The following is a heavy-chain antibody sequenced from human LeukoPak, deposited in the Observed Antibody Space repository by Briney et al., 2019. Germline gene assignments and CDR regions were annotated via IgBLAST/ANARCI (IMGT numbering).Heavy chain of an antibody. V-gene: IGHV3-53*01. J-gene: IGHJ4*02. CDR1: GFTVISNY. Sequence: GGSLRLSCAASGFTVISNYMSWVRQAPGKGLEWVSVIYSGGSTYYADSVKRRFTISRDNSKNTLYLQMNSLRAEDTAVYYCARGRTTLITFGGVILDYWGQGTLFTVSS. D-gene: IGHD3-16*02. CDR3: ARGRTTLITFGGVILDY. CDR2: IYSGGST.